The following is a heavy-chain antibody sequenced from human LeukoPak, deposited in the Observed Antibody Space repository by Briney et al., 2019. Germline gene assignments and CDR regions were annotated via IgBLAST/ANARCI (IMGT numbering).Heavy chain of an antibody. CDR2: ISFDGRDK. CDR1: GFIFNNNA. J-gene: IGHJ4*02. V-gene: IGHV3-30*04. CDR3: ARDLRKSADYYFDY. Sequence: GGSLRLSCAASGFIFNNNAIHWVRQAPGKGLEWVAVISFDGRDKHHADSVKGRFTISRDNSKNTLYLQMSSLRVEDTAMYYCARDLRKSADYYFDYWGQGTLVTVSS. D-gene: IGHD3/OR15-3a*01.